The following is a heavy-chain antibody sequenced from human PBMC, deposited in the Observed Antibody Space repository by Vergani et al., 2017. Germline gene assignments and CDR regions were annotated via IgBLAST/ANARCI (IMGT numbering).Heavy chain of an antibody. Sequence: QVQLVQSGAEVKKPGASVKVSCKASGYTFTGYYMRWVRQAPGQGLEWMGWINPNSGGTNYAQKFQGRVTMTRDTSISTAYMQLSRLRSDDTAVYYCARDRVPAAVGRETRGYFQHWGQGTLVTVSS. CDR3: ARDRVPAAVGRETRGYFQH. CDR1: GYTFTGYY. CDR2: INPNSGGT. J-gene: IGHJ1*01. V-gene: IGHV1-2*02. D-gene: IGHD2-2*01.